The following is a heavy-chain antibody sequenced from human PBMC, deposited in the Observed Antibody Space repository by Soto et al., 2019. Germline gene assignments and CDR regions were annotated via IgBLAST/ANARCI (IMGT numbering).Heavy chain of an antibody. Sequence: PCRSMRLSCGAAGFTFRSYGMHWIRQVPGKGLEWVAVIWYDGSNKYYADSVKGRFTISRDNSKNTLYLQMNSLRAEDKAVYHCARGPGYGMYYFAYWVQGTLVTV. D-gene: IGHD5-18*01. CDR2: IWYDGSNK. CDR1: GFTFRSYG. V-gene: IGHV3-33*01. J-gene: IGHJ4*02. CDR3: ARGPGYGMYYFAY.